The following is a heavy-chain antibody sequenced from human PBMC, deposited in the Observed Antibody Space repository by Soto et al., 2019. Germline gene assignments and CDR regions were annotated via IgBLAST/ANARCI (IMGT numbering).Heavy chain of an antibody. CDR3: AKDPGYCSGGSCWTYYFDY. Sequence: EVQLLESGGGLVQPGGSLRLSCAASGFTFSSYARSWVRQAPGKGLEWVSAISGSGGSTYYADSVKGRFTISRDNSKNTLYLQMNSLRAEDTAVYYCAKDPGYCSGGSCWTYYFDYWGQGTLVTVSS. CDR2: ISGSGGST. CDR1: GFTFSSYA. D-gene: IGHD2-15*01. J-gene: IGHJ4*02. V-gene: IGHV3-23*01.